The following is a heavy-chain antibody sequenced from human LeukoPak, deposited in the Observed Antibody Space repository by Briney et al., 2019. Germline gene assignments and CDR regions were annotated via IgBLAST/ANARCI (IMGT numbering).Heavy chain of an antibody. J-gene: IGHJ4*02. CDR3: ARDSIVATGTLDY. Sequence: PGGSLRLSCAASGFTFSSYAMSWVRQAPGKGLEWVAVIWYDGSNKYYADSVKGRFTISRDNSKNTLYLQMNSLRAEDTAVYYCARDSIVATGTLDYWGQGTLVTVSS. CDR1: GFTFSSYA. V-gene: IGHV3-33*08. D-gene: IGHD5-12*01. CDR2: IWYDGSNK.